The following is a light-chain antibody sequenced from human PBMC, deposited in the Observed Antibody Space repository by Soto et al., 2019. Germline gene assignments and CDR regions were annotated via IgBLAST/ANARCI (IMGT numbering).Light chain of an antibody. CDR3: CSYAGSSTYV. V-gene: IGLV2-23*02. CDR2: EVS. J-gene: IGLJ1*01. CDR1: SSDVGSYNL. Sequence: QSALTQPASVSGSPGQSITISCTGTSSDVGSYNLVSWYQQHPGKAPKLMIYEVSKRPSGVSNRFSGSKSGNTASLTISGLQAEDEADYYCCSYAGSSTYVSGTGTKVTV.